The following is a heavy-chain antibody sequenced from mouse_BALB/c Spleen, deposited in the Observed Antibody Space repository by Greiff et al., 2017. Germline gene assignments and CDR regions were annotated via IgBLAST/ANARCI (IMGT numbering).Heavy chain of an antibody. Sequence: QVHVKQSGAELAKPGASVKMSCKPSGYTFTSYWMHWVKQRPGQGLEWIGYINPSTGYTEYNQKFKDKATLTADKSSSTAYMQLSSLTSEDSAVYYCARGGSSMDYWGQGTSVTVSS. V-gene: IGHV1-7*01. J-gene: IGHJ4*01. CDR2: INPSTGYT. CDR3: ARGGSSMDY. CDR1: GYTFTSYW.